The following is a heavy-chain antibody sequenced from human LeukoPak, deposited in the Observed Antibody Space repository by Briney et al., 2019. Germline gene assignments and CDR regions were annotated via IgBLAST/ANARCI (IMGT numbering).Heavy chain of an antibody. CDR1: GFTFSNHA. CDR2: ISCSGGST. D-gene: IGHD6-19*01. J-gene: IGHJ4*02. CDR3: AKERGYTSGLGSLDY. V-gene: IGHV3-23*01. Sequence: GGSLRLSCAASGFTFSNHAMSWVRQVPGKGLEWVSTISCSGGSTYYADSLKGRITISRDNSKNTLYLQMHSLRAEDTAVYHCAKERGYTSGLGSLDYWGEAALVSDSS.